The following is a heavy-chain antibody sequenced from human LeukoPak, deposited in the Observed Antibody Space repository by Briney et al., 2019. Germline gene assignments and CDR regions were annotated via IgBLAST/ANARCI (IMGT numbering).Heavy chain of an antibody. CDR2: IKQDGSEK. CDR1: GFTFSSYW. CDR3: AKDYVMVRGVIAGRYFDY. V-gene: IGHV3-7*03. D-gene: IGHD3-10*01. J-gene: IGHJ4*02. Sequence: GGSLRLSCAASGFTFSSYWMSWVRQAPGKGLEWVANIKQDGSEKYYVDSVKGRFTISRDNSKNTLYLQMNSLRAEDTAVYYCAKDYVMVRGVIAGRYFDYWGQGTLVTVSS.